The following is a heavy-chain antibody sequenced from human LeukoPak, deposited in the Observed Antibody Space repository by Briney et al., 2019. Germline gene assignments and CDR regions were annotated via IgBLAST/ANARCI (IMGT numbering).Heavy chain of an antibody. Sequence: SKTLSLTCTVSGGSISSSSYYWGWIRQPPGKGLEWIGSIYYSGSTYYNPSLKSRVTISVDTSKNQFSLKRSSVTAADTAVYYCARVALRTNYYFDYWGQGTLVTVSS. J-gene: IGHJ4*02. CDR3: ARVALRTNYYFDY. CDR2: IYYSGST. D-gene: IGHD1-14*01. CDR1: GGSISSSSYY. V-gene: IGHV4-39*07.